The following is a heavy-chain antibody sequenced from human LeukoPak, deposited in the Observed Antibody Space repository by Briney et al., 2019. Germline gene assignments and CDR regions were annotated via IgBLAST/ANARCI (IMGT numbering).Heavy chain of an antibody. V-gene: IGHV3-21*01. Sequence: GGSLRLSCAASGFTFSSYSMNWVRQAPGKGLEWVSSISSSSSYIYYADSVKGRFTISRDNAKNSLYLQTNSLRAEDTAVYYCARVVKAAAVNWFDSWGQGTLVTVSS. CDR1: GFTFSSYS. CDR2: ISSSSSYI. J-gene: IGHJ5*01. CDR3: ARVVKAAAVNWFDS. D-gene: IGHD6-13*01.